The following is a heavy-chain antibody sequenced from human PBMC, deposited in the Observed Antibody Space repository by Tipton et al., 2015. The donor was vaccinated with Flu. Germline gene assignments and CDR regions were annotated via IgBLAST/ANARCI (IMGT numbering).Heavy chain of an antibody. V-gene: IGHV4-4*02. CDR3: ARDPSLGMPDYFDS. CDR1: RGSLSSGDW. Sequence: TLSLTCAVSRGSLSSGDWWSWVRQPPGKGLEWIGEISHSGTTNYNPSLKSRVTISEDTPRNQFSLLLNSVTAADTAVYYCARDPSLGMPDYFDSWGQGILVTASS. J-gene: IGHJ4*02. D-gene: IGHD2-2*01. CDR2: ISHSGTT.